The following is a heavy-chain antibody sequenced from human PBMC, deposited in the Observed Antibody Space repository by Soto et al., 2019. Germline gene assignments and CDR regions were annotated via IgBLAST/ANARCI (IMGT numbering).Heavy chain of an antibody. V-gene: IGHV4-30-4*01. Sequence: TLSLTCTVSGGSISSGDYYWSWIRQPPGKGLEWIGYIYYSGSTYYNPSLKSRVTISVDTSKNQFSLKLSSVTAADTAVYYCARAPYYYDSSGSFDIWGQGTMVTVSS. D-gene: IGHD3-22*01. CDR3: ARAPYYYDSSGSFDI. CDR1: GGSISSGDYY. J-gene: IGHJ3*02. CDR2: IYYSGST.